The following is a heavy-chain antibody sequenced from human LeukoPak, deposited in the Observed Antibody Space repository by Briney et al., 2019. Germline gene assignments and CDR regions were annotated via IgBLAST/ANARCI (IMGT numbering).Heavy chain of an antibody. Sequence: ASVKVSCKASGYTFTGYYIHWVRQAPGQGLEWMGWINTNTGNPTYAQGFTGRFVFSLDTSVSTAYLQISSLKAEDTAVYYCARDIRDFWSGYLPPYYYGMDVWGQGTTVTVSS. CDR2: INTNTGNP. V-gene: IGHV7-4-1*02. CDR3: ARDIRDFWSGYLPPYYYGMDV. J-gene: IGHJ6*02. D-gene: IGHD3-3*01. CDR1: GYTFTGYY.